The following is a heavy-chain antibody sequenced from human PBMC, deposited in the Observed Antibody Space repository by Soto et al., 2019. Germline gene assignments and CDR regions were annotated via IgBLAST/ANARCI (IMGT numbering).Heavy chain of an antibody. Sequence: QVQLVESGGGVVQPGRSLRLSCAASGFTFSTYGMHWVRQAPGKGLEWVAVIWYDGSITYYADSVKGRFNISRDNSKNPPYLQMNSLRAEHTAVYYCAREADAVIIPTTILGARFDPWGQGTLVTVSS. D-gene: IGHD2-2*02. CDR1: GFTFSTYG. CDR3: AREADAVIIPTTILGARFDP. J-gene: IGHJ5*02. V-gene: IGHV3-33*01. CDR2: IWYDGSIT.